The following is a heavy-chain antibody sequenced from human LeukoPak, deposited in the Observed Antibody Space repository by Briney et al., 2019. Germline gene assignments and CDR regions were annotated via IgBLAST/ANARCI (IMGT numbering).Heavy chain of an antibody. CDR3: ARGIRNRAAAGVQPRPNNWFDP. D-gene: IGHD6-13*01. CDR1: GGSFSGYY. CDR2: INHSGST. J-gene: IGHJ5*02. Sequence: PSETLSLTCAVYGGSFSGYYWSWIRQPPGKGLEWIGEINHSGSTNYNPSLKSRVTISVDTSKNQFSLKLSSVTAADTAVYYCARGIRNRAAAGVQPRPNNWFDPWGQGTLVTVSS. V-gene: IGHV4-34*01.